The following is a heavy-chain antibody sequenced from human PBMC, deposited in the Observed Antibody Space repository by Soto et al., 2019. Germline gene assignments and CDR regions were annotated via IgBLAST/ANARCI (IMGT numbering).Heavy chain of an antibody. V-gene: IGHV3-15*07. CDR3: AAALPDWGAYAFDY. CDR2: IKSKGNGGTI. Sequence: GGSLRLSCAASGFTFNTAWMNWVRQTPGKGLEWVGRIKSKGNGGTIDYAAPVKGRFTISRDDPQNTLYLEMNSLKTEDTAVYYCAAALPDWGAYAFDYWGQGNLVTVSS. CDR1: GFTFNTAW. D-gene: IGHD3-16*01. J-gene: IGHJ4*02.